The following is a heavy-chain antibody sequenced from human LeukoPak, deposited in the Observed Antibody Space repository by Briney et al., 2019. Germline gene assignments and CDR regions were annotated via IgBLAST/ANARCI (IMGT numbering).Heavy chain of an antibody. CDR1: GFTFSSYA. V-gene: IGHV3-30-3*01. CDR2: ISYDGSNK. Sequence: GGSLRLSCAASGFTFSSYAMHWVRQAPGKGLEWVAVISYDGSNKYYADSVKGRFTISRDNAKNSLYLQMNSLRAEDTAVYYCAREILVVRGPSDYWGQGTLVTVSS. D-gene: IGHD3-22*01. J-gene: IGHJ4*02. CDR3: AREILVVRGPSDY.